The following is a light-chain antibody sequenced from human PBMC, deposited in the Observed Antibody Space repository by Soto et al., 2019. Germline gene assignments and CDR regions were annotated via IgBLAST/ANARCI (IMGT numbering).Light chain of an antibody. Sequence: QSVLTQPPSTSGTPGQRVIISCSGSSSNIGSNTVNWYQQLPGTAPKLFIYSNNQRPSGVPDRFSGSNSGTSASLAISGLQAEDEDDYYCAAWDDSLNGVVFGEGTKLTVL. V-gene: IGLV1-44*01. CDR3: AAWDDSLNGVV. CDR2: SNN. J-gene: IGLJ2*01. CDR1: SSNIGSNT.